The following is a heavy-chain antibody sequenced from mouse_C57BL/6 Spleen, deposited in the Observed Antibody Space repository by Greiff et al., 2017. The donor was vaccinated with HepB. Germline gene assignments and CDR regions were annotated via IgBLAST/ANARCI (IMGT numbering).Heavy chain of an antibody. CDR1: GYTFTSYW. CDR3: ARGAGLDAMDY. CDR2: IDPSDSYT. J-gene: IGHJ4*01. V-gene: IGHV1-69*01. D-gene: IGHD3-3*01. Sequence: QVQLQQPGAELVMPGASVKLSCKASGYTFTSYWMHWVKQRPGQGLEWIGEIDPSDSYTNYNQKFKGKSTLTVDKSSSTAYMQRSSLTSEDSAVYYCARGAGLDAMDYWGQGTSVTVSS.